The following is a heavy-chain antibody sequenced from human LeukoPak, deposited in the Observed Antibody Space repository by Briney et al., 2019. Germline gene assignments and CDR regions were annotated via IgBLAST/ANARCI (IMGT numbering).Heavy chain of an antibody. V-gene: IGHV1-69*05. CDR2: IIPIFGTT. Sequence: ASVKVSCKPCGGTFSIYAVSWVREAPGQGPEWMGRIIPIFGTTNYAQKFEGRVTITTDESKSTVYMELRSLTSDDAAVFFCARGPTGLSYFDLWGQGTQVSVSS. CDR3: ARGPTGLSYFDL. CDR1: GGTFSIYA. J-gene: IGHJ4*02. D-gene: IGHD3-9*01.